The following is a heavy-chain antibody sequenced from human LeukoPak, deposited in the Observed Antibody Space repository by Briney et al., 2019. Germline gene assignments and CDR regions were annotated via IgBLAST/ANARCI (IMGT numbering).Heavy chain of an antibody. V-gene: IGHV4-34*01. D-gene: IGHD1-1*01. J-gene: IGHJ4*03. CDR3: ARGPTISETGYFDY. CDR2: INHRGDT. Sequence: SETLSLTCAVYGGSFSRYYWSWIRQSPGKGLEWIAEINHRGDTNYNPSVKSRVTISVDTSKNQFSLKVTSLTAADTAVYFCARGPTISETGYFDYWGRGTLVTVSS. CDR1: GGSFSRYY.